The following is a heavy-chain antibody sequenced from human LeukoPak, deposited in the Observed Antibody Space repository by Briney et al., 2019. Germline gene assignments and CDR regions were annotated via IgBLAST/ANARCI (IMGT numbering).Heavy chain of an antibody. J-gene: IGHJ5*02. V-gene: IGHV4-59*01. CDR2: IYYSGST. Sequence: PSETLSLTCTVSGGSISSYYWSWIRQPPGKGLEWIGYIYYSGSTNYNPSLKSRVTISVDTSKNQFSLKLSSVTAADTAVYYCARGGLPTGGGWFDPWGQGTLVTVSS. D-gene: IGHD3-16*01. CDR1: GGSISSYY. CDR3: ARGGLPTGGGWFDP.